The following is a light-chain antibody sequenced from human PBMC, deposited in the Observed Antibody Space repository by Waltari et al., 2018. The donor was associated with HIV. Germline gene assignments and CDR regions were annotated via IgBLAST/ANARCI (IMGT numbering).Light chain of an antibody. CDR2: DNN. Sequence: QSVLTPPPSVSAARGQPVTIPCPGSITNFGHHYVFWYQQVTGAAPKLVLYDNNERPSGIRDRFSGSKSGTSATLDITGLQPGDEADYYCGTWDSGKNVWVFGGGTKLTVL. V-gene: IGLV1-51*01. J-gene: IGLJ3*02. CDR3: GTWDSGKNVWV. CDR1: ITNFGHHY.